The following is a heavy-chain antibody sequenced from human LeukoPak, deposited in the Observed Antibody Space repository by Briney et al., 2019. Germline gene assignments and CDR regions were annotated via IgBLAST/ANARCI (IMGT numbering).Heavy chain of an antibody. J-gene: IGHJ4*02. V-gene: IGHV1-69*04. D-gene: IGHD3-10*01. CDR3: ARGSGELWFGELLGYYFDY. CDR2: IIPILGIA. CDR1: GGTFSSYA. Sequence: SVKVSCKASGGTFSSYAISWVRQAPGQGLEWMGRIIPILGIANYAQKFQGRVTITADKSTSTAYRELSSLRSEDTAVYYCARGSGELWFGELLGYYFDYWGQGTLVIVSS.